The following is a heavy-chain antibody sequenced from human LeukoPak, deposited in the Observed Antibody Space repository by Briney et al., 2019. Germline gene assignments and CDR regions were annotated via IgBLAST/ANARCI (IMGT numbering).Heavy chain of an antibody. CDR3: ATMVPWERNAFDI. CDR2: FDPEDGET. D-gene: IGHD3-10*01. CDR1: GYIFTSYG. V-gene: IGHV1-24*01. Sequence: ASVKVSCKASGYIFTSYGLSWVRQAPGQGLEWMGGFDPEDGETIYAQKFQGRVTMTEDTSTDTAYMELSSLRSEDTAVYYCATMVPWERNAFDIWGQGTMVTVSS. J-gene: IGHJ3*02.